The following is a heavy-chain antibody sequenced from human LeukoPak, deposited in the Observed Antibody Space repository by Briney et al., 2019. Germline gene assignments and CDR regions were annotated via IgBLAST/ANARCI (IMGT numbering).Heavy chain of an antibody. CDR3: ARAQRLGYCSSTSCWRGDYYGMDV. CDR1: GYTFTSYG. J-gene: IGHJ6*02. V-gene: IGHV1-18*01. Sequence: ASVKVSCKASGYTFTSYGISWVRQAPGQGLEWMGWISAYNGNTNYAQKLQGGVTMTTDTSTSTAYMELRSLRSDDTAVYYCARAQRLGYCSSTSCWRGDYYGMDVWGQGTTVTVSS. CDR2: ISAYNGNT. D-gene: IGHD2-2*01.